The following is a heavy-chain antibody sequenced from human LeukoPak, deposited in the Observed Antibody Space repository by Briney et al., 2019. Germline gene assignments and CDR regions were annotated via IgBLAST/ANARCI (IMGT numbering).Heavy chain of an antibody. Sequence: GGSLRLSCAASGFTLSIYAMHWLRQAPGKGLEWVAVISYDGSNKYYADSVKGRFTISRDNSKNSLFLQMNSLRAEDTAMYYCAREYCGAECYSGVDYWGQGTLVTVSS. J-gene: IGHJ4*02. CDR3: AREYCGAECYSGVDY. CDR1: GFTLSIYA. V-gene: IGHV3-30-3*01. D-gene: IGHD2-21*01. CDR2: ISYDGSNK.